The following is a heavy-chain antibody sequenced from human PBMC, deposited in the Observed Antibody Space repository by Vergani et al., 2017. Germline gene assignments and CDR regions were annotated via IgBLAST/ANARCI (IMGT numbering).Heavy chain of an antibody. CDR2: ISGSGGST. CDR3: AKANPRNSXYDYLYYYHAMDV. D-gene: IGHD5-12*01. V-gene: IGHV3-23*01. CDR1: GFTFNHYA. J-gene: IGHJ6*02. Sequence: EVQLLESGGDLVQPGGSLRLSCAASGFTFNHYAMNWVRQAPGKGLEWVSGISGSGGSTYYAGSVKGRFTISRDSSKNTLYLQMNSLSPGDTAVYYCAKANPRNSXYDYLYYYHAMDVWGQGTTVTVSS.